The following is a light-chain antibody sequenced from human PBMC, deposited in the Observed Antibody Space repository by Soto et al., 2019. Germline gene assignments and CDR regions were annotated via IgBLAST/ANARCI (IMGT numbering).Light chain of an antibody. J-gene: IGKJ5*01. CDR2: GAS. CDR3: EQYGGSSIT. V-gene: IGKV3-20*01. CDR1: QSVTTR. Sequence: SVLTQRPSTLSKSPGERITLSCSASQSVTTRLAWYQHKPGQAPTLLMSGASNRASGVPVRFSGSGSGTDFTLTITSLEREDFALYYCEQYGGSSITFGLGTRLEIK.